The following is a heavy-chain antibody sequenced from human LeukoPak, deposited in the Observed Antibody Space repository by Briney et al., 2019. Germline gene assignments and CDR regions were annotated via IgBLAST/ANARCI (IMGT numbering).Heavy chain of an antibody. V-gene: IGHV1-69*13. CDR3: ARDPGSSWFDY. J-gene: IGHJ4*02. CDR2: IIPIFGTA. Sequence: ASVKVSCKASGFTFTSYAINWVRQASGQGLEWMGGIIPIFGTANYAQKFQGRVTITADESTSTAYMELSSLRSEDTAVYYCARDPGSSWFDYWGQGTLVTVSS. CDR1: GFTFTSYA. D-gene: IGHD6-13*01.